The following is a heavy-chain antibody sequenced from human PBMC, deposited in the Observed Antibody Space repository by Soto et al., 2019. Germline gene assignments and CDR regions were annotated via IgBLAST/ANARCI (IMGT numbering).Heavy chain of an antibody. Sequence: EVQLVESGGGLVQPGGSLRLSCAASGFTFSGSEMNWVRQAPGNGLEWVSYISISGSSTYYADSVKGRFTISRDNAKNSLYLQMNSLRGEDTALYYCATGGSYYILWGQGTLVTVSS. CDR2: ISISGSST. D-gene: IGHD1-26*01. CDR3: ATGGSYYIL. CDR1: GFTFSGSE. J-gene: IGHJ4*02. V-gene: IGHV3-48*03.